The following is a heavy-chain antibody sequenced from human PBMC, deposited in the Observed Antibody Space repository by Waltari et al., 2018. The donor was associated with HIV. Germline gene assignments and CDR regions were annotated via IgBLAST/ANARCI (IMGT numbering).Heavy chain of an antibody. CDR2: IITLFGTL. CDR1: GAIASSYS. D-gene: IGHD3-10*01. CDR3: ARDRRGIGEGYGMDV. J-gene: IGHJ6*02. Sequence: QIQLVQSGAEVKKPGSSVKVSCEISGAIASSYSISWVRQAPGIGLEWLGGIITLFGTLKKSEKFQDRRTITADESTSTVYMELNSLRLDDTAVYFCARDRRGIGEGYGMDVWGLGTTVIVSS. V-gene: IGHV1-69*12.